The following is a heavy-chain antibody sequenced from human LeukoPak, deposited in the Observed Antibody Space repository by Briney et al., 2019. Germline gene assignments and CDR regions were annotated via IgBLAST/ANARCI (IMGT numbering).Heavy chain of an antibody. CDR2: ISAYNGNT. Sequence: ASVKVSCKASGGTFSSYAISWVRQAPGQGLEWMGWISAYNGNTNYAQKLQGRVTMTTDTSTSTAYMELRSLRSDDTAVYYCARDLKGQWLVLVPRFDYWGQGTLVTVSS. CDR1: GGTFSSYA. J-gene: IGHJ4*02. V-gene: IGHV1-18*01. D-gene: IGHD6-19*01. CDR3: ARDLKGQWLVLVPRFDY.